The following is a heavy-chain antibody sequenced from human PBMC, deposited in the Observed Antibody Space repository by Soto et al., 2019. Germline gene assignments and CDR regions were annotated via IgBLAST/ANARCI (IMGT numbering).Heavy chain of an antibody. Sequence: GGSLRLSSAASGFTFSSYGMHWVRQAPGKGLEWVAVIWYDGSNKYYADSVKGRFTISRDNSKNTLYLQMNSLRAEDTAVYYCARARKVYDSSGPMGYWGQENLVTV. D-gene: IGHD3-22*01. CDR3: ARARKVYDSSGPMGY. CDR2: IWYDGSNK. J-gene: IGHJ4*02. V-gene: IGHV3-33*01. CDR1: GFTFSSYG.